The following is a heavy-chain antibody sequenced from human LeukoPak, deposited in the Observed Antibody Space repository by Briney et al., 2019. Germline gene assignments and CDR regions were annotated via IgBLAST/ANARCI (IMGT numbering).Heavy chain of an antibody. D-gene: IGHD5-12*01. CDR1: GFTFSSYA. Sequence: PGGSLRLSCAASGFTFSSYAMSWVRQAPGKGLEWVSAISGSGGTTYYAGSVKGRFTISRDNSKNTLYLQMNSLRAEDTAVYYCAKGGGYEAQYYYYYLDVWGKGTTVTISS. V-gene: IGHV3-23*01. CDR2: ISGSGGTT. CDR3: AKGGGYEAQYYYYYLDV. J-gene: IGHJ6*03.